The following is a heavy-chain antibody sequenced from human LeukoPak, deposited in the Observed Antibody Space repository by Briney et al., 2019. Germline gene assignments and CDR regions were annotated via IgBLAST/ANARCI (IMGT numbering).Heavy chain of an antibody. CDR1: GYIFTDYY. V-gene: IGHV1-2*02. D-gene: IGHD1-1*01. CDR2: IDPSRDVT. Sequence: GASVKVSCKASGYIFTDYYLHWVRQAPGQGLEWMGWIDPSRDVTRYAQNFQGRVTMTWDTSMSTAYMEVTRLTSDDTAMFYCARDPPATTAFGVWGQGTMVIVSS. J-gene: IGHJ3*01. CDR3: ARDPPATTAFGV.